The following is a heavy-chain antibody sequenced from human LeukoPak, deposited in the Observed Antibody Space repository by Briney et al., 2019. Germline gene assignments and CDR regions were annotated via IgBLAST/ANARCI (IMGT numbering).Heavy chain of an antibody. CDR1: GGSFSGYY. CDR3: ASVPGLYDTPDFDG. V-gene: IGHV4-34*01. J-gene: IGHJ4*02. CDR2: INHSGST. Sequence: SETLSLTCVVYGGSFSGYYWSWIRQPPGKGLEWSGEINHSGSTTYNTSLQSRVTISVEESKNKSSLKRSSVTAADAAVYYCASVPGLYDTPDFDGWGQGILVTVSS. D-gene: IGHD3-22*01.